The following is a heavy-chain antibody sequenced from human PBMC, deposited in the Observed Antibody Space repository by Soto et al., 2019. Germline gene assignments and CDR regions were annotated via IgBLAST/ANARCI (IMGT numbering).Heavy chain of an antibody. CDR2: IIPVLGIA. D-gene: IGHD2-15*01. V-gene: IGHV1-69*02. Sequence: QVQLVQSGAEVKKPGSSVKVSCKASGVTCSSYTISWVRQAPGQGLELMGSIIPVLGIANYAQKFQGRVTITEDKSTSPAYMEMSSMRSEDTAVCDCAIPNLRGRCSPGRCGMDVWGQGTTVTVSS. CDR3: AIPNLRGRCSPGRCGMDV. CDR1: GVTCSSYT. J-gene: IGHJ6*02.